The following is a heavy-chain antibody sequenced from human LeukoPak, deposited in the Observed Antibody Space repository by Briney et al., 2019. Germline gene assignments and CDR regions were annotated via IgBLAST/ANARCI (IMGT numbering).Heavy chain of an antibody. D-gene: IGHD4-23*01. CDR3: AHTITGRGNPDFDY. CDR2: IYWDNDS. CDR1: GVSLSTNGVG. Sequence: SGPTLVKPTQTLTLTCTSSGVSLSTNGVGVGWIRQPPGKALGCLALIYWDNDSRYTPSLKGRLTITKDTSKNQVVLIMTNMDPVDTATYNCAHTITGRGNPDFDYWGQGTLVTVSS. J-gene: IGHJ4*02. V-gene: IGHV2-5*02.